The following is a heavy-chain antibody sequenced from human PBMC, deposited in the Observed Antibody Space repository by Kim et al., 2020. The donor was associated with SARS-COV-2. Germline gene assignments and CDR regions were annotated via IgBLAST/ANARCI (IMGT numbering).Heavy chain of an antibody. D-gene: IGHD6-19*01. J-gene: IGHJ4*02. V-gene: IGHV3-23*01. Sequence: GGSLRLSCAASGFTFSSYAMTWVRQAPGKGLEWVSAIGRNGGNIYYADSVKGRFTISRDNSKNTLYLQMNSLRAEDTAVYYCVRDGSSGYVWHFDYWGQGTLVTVSS. CDR1: GFTFSSYA. CDR2: IGRNGGNI. CDR3: VRDGSSGYVWHFDY.